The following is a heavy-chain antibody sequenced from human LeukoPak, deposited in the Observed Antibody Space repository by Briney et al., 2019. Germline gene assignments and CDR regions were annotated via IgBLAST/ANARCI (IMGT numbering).Heavy chain of an antibody. Sequence: PGGSLRLSCAASGFTFSSYGMHWVRQAPGKGLEWVAFIRYDGSNKYYADSVKGRFTISRDNSKNTLYLQMNSLRAEDTAVYYCAKGGDVRYFDWLPNNYFDYWGQGTLVTVSS. CDR3: AKGGDVRYFDWLPNNYFDY. V-gene: IGHV3-30*02. J-gene: IGHJ4*02. CDR1: GFTFSSYG. CDR2: IRYDGSNK. D-gene: IGHD3-9*01.